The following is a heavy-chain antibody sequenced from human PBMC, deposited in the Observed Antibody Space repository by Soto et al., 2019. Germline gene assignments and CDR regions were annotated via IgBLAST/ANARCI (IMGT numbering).Heavy chain of an antibody. J-gene: IGHJ6*02. CDR1: GFTFSSYG. V-gene: IGHV3-30*18. D-gene: IGHD1-26*01. CDR3: AKDDSNSGSYYYYYGMDV. CDR2: ISYDGSNK. Sequence: PGGSLSLSCAASGFTFSSYGMHWVRQAPGKGLEWVAVISYDGSNKYYADSVKGRFTISRDNSKNTLYLQMNSLRAEDTAVYYCAKDDSNSGSYYYYYGMDVWGQGTTVTVSS.